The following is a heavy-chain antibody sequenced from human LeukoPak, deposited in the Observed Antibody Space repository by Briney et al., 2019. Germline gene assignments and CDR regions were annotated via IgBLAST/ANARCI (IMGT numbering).Heavy chain of an antibody. J-gene: IGHJ4*02. CDR2: IYYSGST. D-gene: IGHD5-12*01. Sequence: PSETLSLTCTVSGGSISSSSYYWGWIRQPPGKGLEWIGSIYYSGSTYYNPSLKSRVTISVDTSKNQFSLKLTSVTAADTAVYHCARHRYSGYETKFDSWGQGILVTVSS. V-gene: IGHV4-39*01. CDR3: ARHRYSGYETKFDS. CDR1: GGSISSSSYY.